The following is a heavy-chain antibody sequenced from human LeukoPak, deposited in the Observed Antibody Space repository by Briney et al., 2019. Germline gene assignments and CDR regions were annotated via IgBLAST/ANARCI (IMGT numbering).Heavy chain of an antibody. CDR1: GYTLTELS. D-gene: IGHD2-15*01. J-gene: IGHJ4*02. Sequence: GASVKVSCKVSGYTLTELSIHWVRQAPGKGLGWMGGFDPEDGETVYAQKFQGRVTMTEDTSTDTAYMELSSLRPEDAAVYYCATFGYCSAGTCYSRLDHWGQGTLVTVSS. CDR2: FDPEDGET. V-gene: IGHV1-24*01. CDR3: ATFGYCSAGTCYSRLDH.